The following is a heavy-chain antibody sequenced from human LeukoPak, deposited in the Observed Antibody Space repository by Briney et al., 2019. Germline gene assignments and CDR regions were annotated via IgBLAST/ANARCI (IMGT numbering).Heavy chain of an antibody. D-gene: IGHD6-6*01. CDR3: ARDVTARPRWFDP. Sequence: GGSLRLSCAASGFTFSNYAMSWVRQAPGKGLEWVSAISGSGHSTYYADSVKGRFTISRDNSKNTLYLQMDSLRVEDSAVYYCARDVTARPRWFDPWGQGTLVSVSS. CDR2: ISGSGHST. V-gene: IGHV3-23*01. J-gene: IGHJ5*02. CDR1: GFTFSNYA.